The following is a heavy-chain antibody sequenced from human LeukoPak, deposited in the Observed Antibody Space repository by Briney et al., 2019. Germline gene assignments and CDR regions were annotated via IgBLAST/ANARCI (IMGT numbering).Heavy chain of an antibody. D-gene: IGHD3-16*01. Sequence: GGYLRLSCAASGFTFNSYWMKWARQAPGKGLEWVASINHNGNVNYYVDSVKGRFTISRDNAKNSLYLQMSDLRAEDTAVYFCARGGGLDVWGQGATVTVSS. CDR1: GFTFNSYW. CDR2: INHNGNVN. V-gene: IGHV3-7*03. CDR3: ARGGGLDV. J-gene: IGHJ6*02.